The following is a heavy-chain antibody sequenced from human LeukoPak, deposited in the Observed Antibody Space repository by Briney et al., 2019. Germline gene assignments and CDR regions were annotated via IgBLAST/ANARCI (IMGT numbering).Heavy chain of an antibody. CDR3: AKGIAAAGTDNYFDY. CDR2: ISWNSGSI. D-gene: IGHD6-13*01. J-gene: IGHJ4*02. Sequence: PGGSLRLSCAASGFTFDDYAMHWVRQAPGKGLEWVSGISWNSGSIGYADSVKGRFTISRDNAKNSLYLQMNSLRVEDMALYYCAKGIAAAGTDNYFDYWGQGTLVTVSS. CDR1: GFTFDDYA. V-gene: IGHV3-9*03.